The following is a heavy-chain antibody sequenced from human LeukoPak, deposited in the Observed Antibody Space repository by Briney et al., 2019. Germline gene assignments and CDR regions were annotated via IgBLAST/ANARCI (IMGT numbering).Heavy chain of an antibody. Sequence: GGSLRLSCAASGFTFSSYSMNWVRQAPGKGLEWVSPISSSSSYIYYADSVKGRFTISRDNAKNSLYLQMNSLRAEDTAVYYCARDSYGSGSYRSEKPRVGGYNYWGQGTLVTVSS. CDR3: ARDSYGSGSYRSEKPRVGGYNY. D-gene: IGHD3-10*01. CDR1: GFTFSSYS. CDR2: ISSSSSYI. J-gene: IGHJ4*02. V-gene: IGHV3-21*01.